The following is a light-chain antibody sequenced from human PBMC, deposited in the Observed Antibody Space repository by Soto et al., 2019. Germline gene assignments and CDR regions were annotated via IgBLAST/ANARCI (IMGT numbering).Light chain of an antibody. CDR2: EVT. CDR1: SSDVGAYKY. J-gene: IGLJ3*02. V-gene: IGLV2-8*01. Sequence: QSALTQPPSASGSPGQSVTISCTGTSSDVGAYKYVSWYQQYPGKAPKLMIYEVTKRPSGVPDRFSGSKSGNTASLTVSGLQAEDEADYYCTSHVGNDIWVFGGGTKLTVL. CDR3: TSHVGNDIWV.